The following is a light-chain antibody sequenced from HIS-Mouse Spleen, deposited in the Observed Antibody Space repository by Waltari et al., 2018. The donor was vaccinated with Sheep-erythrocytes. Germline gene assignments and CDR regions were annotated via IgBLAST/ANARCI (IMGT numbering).Light chain of an antibody. Sequence: QSALTQPRSVSGSPGQSVTISCTGTSSDVGGDNYVSCYQQHPGKAPKLMIYDVSKRPSGVPDRFSGSKSGNTASLTISGLQAEDEADYYCCSYAGSYNHVFATGTKVTVL. J-gene: IGLJ1*01. CDR1: SSDVGGDNY. V-gene: IGLV2-11*01. CDR2: DVS. CDR3: CSYAGSYNHV.